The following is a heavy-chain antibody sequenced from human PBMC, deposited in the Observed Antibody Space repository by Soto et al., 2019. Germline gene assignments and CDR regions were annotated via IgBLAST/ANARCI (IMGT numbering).Heavy chain of an antibody. CDR3: ERLSNYNNYYYGMDV. Sequence: GRSLRLSCAASGFTVSSNYMSWVRQAPGKGLEWVSVIYSGGSTYYADSVKGRFTISRDNSKNTLYLQMNSLRAEDTAVYYCERLSNYNNYYYGMDVWGQGTTVTVSS. D-gene: IGHD4-4*01. CDR1: GFTVSSNY. V-gene: IGHV3-53*01. J-gene: IGHJ6*02. CDR2: IYSGGST.